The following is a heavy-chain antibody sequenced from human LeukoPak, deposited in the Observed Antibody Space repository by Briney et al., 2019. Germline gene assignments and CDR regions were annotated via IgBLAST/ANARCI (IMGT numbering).Heavy chain of an antibody. D-gene: IGHD3-22*01. CDR2: ISGSGGST. CDR1: GFTFSSYA. V-gene: IGHV3-23*01. J-gene: IGHJ4*02. Sequence: GGSLRLYCAASGFTFSSYAMNWVRQAPGKGLEWVSVISGSGGSTYYADSVKGRFTISRDSSKSTLYLQMNSLRGEDTALYYCCACYDRSGYLSWGQGTLVTVSS. CDR3: CACYDRSGYLS.